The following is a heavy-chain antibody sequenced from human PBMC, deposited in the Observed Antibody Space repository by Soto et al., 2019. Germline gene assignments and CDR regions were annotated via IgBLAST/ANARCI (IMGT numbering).Heavy chain of an antibody. CDR1: GFTFSSYS. V-gene: IGHV3-48*01. J-gene: IGHJ3*02. D-gene: IGHD6-19*01. CDR3: ARDPGWGYSSGVDAFDI. CDR2: ISSSSSTI. Sequence: GGSLRLSCAASGFTFSSYSMNWVRQAPWKGLEWVSYISSSSSTIYYADSVKGRFTISRDNAKNSLYLQMNSLRAEDTAVYYCARDPGWGYSSGVDAFDIWGQGTMVTVSS.